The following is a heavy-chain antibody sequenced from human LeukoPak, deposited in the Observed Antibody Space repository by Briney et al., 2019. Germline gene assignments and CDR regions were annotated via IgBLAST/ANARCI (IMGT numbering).Heavy chain of an antibody. J-gene: IGHJ6*03. CDR2: ISYDGSKT. CDR1: GFDFSTYA. V-gene: IGHV3-30*04. CDR3: ARDRKYAVTIYQYIDV. D-gene: IGHD4-17*01. Sequence: GGSLRLSCAASGFDFSTYAMRWVRQAPGKGLEWVAVISYDGSKTYYADSVKGRFTISRDNSKNTLFLQMNSLRPEDTAVNYCARDRKYAVTIYQYIDVWGKGTTVTVSS.